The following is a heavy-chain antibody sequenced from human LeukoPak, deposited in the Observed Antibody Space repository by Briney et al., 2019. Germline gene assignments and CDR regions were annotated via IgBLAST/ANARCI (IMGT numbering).Heavy chain of an antibody. Sequence: PSETLSLTCAVYGGSFSGYYWSWIRQPPGKGLEWIGEINHSGSTNYNPSLKSRVTISVDTSKNQFSLKLSSVTAADTAVYYCARLITVNDWFDPWGQGTLVTVSS. J-gene: IGHJ5*02. V-gene: IGHV4-34*01. CDR1: GGSFSGYY. CDR2: INHSGST. D-gene: IGHD2/OR15-2a*01. CDR3: ARLITVNDWFDP.